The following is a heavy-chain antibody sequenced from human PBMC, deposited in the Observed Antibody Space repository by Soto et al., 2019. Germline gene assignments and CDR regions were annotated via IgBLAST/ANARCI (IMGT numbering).Heavy chain of an antibody. CDR2: IYYSGSA. CDR1: GGSISSYY. Sequence: SETLSLTCTVSGGSISSYYWSWIRQPPGKGLEWIGYIYYSGSANYNPSLKSRVTISVDTSKNQFSLKLSSVTAADTAVYYCARESDDIALSGVHRVAFDIWGQGTMVTVSS. CDR3: ARESDDIALSGVHRVAFDI. V-gene: IGHV4-59*01. J-gene: IGHJ3*02. D-gene: IGHD3-9*01.